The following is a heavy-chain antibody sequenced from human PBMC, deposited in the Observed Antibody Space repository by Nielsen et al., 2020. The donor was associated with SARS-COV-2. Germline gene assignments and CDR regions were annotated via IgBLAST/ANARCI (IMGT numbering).Heavy chain of an antibody. D-gene: IGHD3-16*01. J-gene: IGHJ6*02. Sequence: ASVKVSCKASGYTFTSYDINWVRQATGQGLEWMGWMNPNSGNTGYAQKFQGRVTMTRNTSISTAYMELSSLRSEDTAVYYCARTRVMADNEEVYYYYAMDVWGQGTTVTVSS. CDR3: ARTRVMADNEEVYYYYAMDV. CDR2: MNPNSGNT. CDR1: GYTFTSYD. V-gene: IGHV1-8*01.